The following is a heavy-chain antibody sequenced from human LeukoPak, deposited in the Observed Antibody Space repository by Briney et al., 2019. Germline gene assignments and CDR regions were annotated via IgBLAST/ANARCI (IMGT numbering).Heavy chain of an antibody. D-gene: IGHD3-3*01. Sequence: SETLSLTCAVYGGSFSGYYCSWIRQPPGKGLEWIGEINHRGGSNYNPSLKSRVTMSLGTSKNQCSLILTSVTAADTAVYYCARGLGGSSAWGQGTLVTVSS. CDR2: INHRGGS. J-gene: IGHJ4*02. CDR3: ARGLGGSSA. CDR1: GGSFSGYY. V-gene: IGHV4-34*01.